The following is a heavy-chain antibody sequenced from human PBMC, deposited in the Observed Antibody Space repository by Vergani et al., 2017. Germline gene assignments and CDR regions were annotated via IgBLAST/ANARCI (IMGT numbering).Heavy chain of an antibody. CDR3: GRLRPSNQSRPWFDP. J-gene: IGHJ5*02. CDR2: IYPGDSDT. V-gene: IGHV5-51*01. CDR1: GYSFTSYW. Sequence: EVQLVQSGAEVKKPGESLKISCKGSGYSFTSYWIGWVRQMPGKGLEWMGIIYPGDSDTRYSPSSQGQVTISADKSISTAYLQWSSLKASDTAMYYCGRLRPSNQSRPWFDPWGQGTLVTVSS.